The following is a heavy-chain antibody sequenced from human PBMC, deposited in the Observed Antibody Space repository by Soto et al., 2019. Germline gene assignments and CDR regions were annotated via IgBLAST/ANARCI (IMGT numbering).Heavy chain of an antibody. CDR2: ADYDASTT. Sequence: EVQLVESGGGLVQPGGSLRLSCAASGFTFSSYWMHWVRQAPGKGLVWVSRADYDASTTNYADSVKGRFTISRDNAKNSLYLQMNSLTAEDTAIYYCAGVARRAWGVFTTWGQGTLVTVSS. CDR3: AGVARRAWGVFTT. V-gene: IGHV3-74*01. J-gene: IGHJ5*02. D-gene: IGHD3-16*01. CDR1: GFTFSSYW.